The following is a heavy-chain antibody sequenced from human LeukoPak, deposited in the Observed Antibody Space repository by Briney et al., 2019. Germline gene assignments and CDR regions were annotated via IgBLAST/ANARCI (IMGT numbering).Heavy chain of an antibody. J-gene: IGHJ4*02. V-gene: IGHV4-59*01. CDR3: ARALEYYYDRSGYSGAYYFDY. CDR2: IYYSGST. Sequence: PSETLSLTCTVSGGSISSYYWSWIRQPPGKGLEWIGYIYYSGSTNYNPSLKSRVTISVDTSKNQFSLKLSSVTAADTAVYYCARALEYYYDRSGYSGAYYFDYWGQGTLVTVSS. D-gene: IGHD3-22*01. CDR1: GGSISSYY.